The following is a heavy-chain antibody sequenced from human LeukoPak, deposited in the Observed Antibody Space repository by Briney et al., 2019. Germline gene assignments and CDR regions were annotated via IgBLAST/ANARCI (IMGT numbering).Heavy chain of an antibody. CDR3: ARSLLRFGETHFDY. V-gene: IGHV5-51*01. CDR1: AYSFTSDW. Sequence: GESLKISCKGSAYSFTSDWIGWWRRMPGRDLQWMGIFYPGDSDIRYSPSFQGQVTISADKSISTASLQWRSLKASDTAMYYCARSLLRFGETHFDYWGQGTLVTVSS. CDR2: FYPGDSDI. D-gene: IGHD3-10*01. J-gene: IGHJ4*02.